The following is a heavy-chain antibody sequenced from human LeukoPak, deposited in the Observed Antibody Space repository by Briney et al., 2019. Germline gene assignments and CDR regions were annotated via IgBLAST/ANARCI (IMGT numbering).Heavy chain of an antibody. CDR1: GYTFTSYD. CDR2: MNPNSGNT. J-gene: IGHJ1*01. D-gene: IGHD3-22*01. CDR3: ARGLRDSSGREYFQH. V-gene: IGHV1-8*01. Sequence: ASVKVSCKASGYTFTSYDISWVRQAAGQGLEWMGWMNPNSGNTGYAQKFKGRVTMTGNTSISTAYTELSSLRSEDTAVYYCARGLRDSSGREYFQHWGQGTLVTVSS.